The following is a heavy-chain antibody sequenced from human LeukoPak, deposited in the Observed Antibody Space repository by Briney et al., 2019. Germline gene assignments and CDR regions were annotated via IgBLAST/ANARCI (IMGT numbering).Heavy chain of an antibody. V-gene: IGHV4-59*12. J-gene: IGHJ4*02. CDR2: IYYSGST. CDR1: GGSISSYY. Sequence: SETLSLTCTVSGGSISSYYWSWIRQPPGKGLEWIGYIYYSGSTNYNPSLKSRVTISVDTSKNQFSLKLSSVTAADTAVYYCARDLEQSTSFDYWGQGTLVTVSS. CDR3: ARDLEQSTSFDY. D-gene: IGHD6-19*01.